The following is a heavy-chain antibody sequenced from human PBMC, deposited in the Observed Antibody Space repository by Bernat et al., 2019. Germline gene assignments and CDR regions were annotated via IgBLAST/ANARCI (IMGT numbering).Heavy chain of an antibody. J-gene: IGHJ3*02. CDR1: GFTFTNYA. Sequence: EVQLLESGGGLVQPGGSLRLSCAASGFTFTNYAMSWVRQAPGKGLEWVSTISFSSGSTYYADSVKGRFTISRDNSKNTLYLQMNSLRAEDTAVYYCARLVVVAATSPPDGFDMWGQGTVVTVSS. D-gene: IGHD2-15*01. CDR3: ARLVVVAATSPPDGFDM. CDR2: ISFSSGST. V-gene: IGHV3-23*01.